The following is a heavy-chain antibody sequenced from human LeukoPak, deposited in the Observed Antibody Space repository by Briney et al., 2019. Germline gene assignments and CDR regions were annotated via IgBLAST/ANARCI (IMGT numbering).Heavy chain of an antibody. V-gene: IGHV4-34*01. D-gene: IGHD3-10*01. J-gene: IGHJ5*02. CDR3: AREFGSRFDP. CDR2: INHSGST. Sequence: SETLPLTCAVYGGSFSGYYWSWIRQPPGKGLEWIGGINHSGSTNYNPSLKSRVTISVDTSKNQFSLKLSSVTAADTAVYYCAREFGSRFDPWGQGTLVTVSS. CDR1: GGSFSGYY.